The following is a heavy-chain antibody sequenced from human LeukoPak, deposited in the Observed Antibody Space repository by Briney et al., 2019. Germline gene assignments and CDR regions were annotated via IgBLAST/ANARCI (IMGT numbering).Heavy chain of an antibody. V-gene: IGHV4-30-4*01. CDR2: IYYSGST. J-gene: IGHJ4*02. CDR1: GGSISSGDYY. D-gene: IGHD5-12*01. Sequence: PSETLSLTCTVSGGSISSGDYYWSWIRQPPGKGLEWIGRIYYSGSTYYNPSLKSRVTISVDTSKNQFSLKLSSVTAADTAVYYCASTYSGYDLTDYWGQGTLVTVSS. CDR3: ASTYSGYDLTDY.